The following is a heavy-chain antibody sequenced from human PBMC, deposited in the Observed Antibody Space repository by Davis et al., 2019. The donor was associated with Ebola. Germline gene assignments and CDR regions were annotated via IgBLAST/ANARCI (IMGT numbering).Heavy chain of an antibody. J-gene: IGHJ4*02. CDR3: VGSGFGY. V-gene: IGHV3-30*03. CDR1: GFTFSSYG. Sequence: GESLKLSCTASGFTFSSYGMHWVRQAPGKGLEWVAVISYDGSNKYYADSVKGRFTISRDNSKNTLYLQMNSLRAEDTAVYYCVGSGFGYWGQGTLVTVSS. D-gene: IGHD6-19*01. CDR2: ISYDGSNK.